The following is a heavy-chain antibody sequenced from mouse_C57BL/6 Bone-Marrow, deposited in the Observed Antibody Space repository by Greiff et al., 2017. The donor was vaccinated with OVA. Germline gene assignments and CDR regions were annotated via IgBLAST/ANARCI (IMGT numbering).Heavy chain of an antibody. Sequence: VQLKESGPGLVQPSQSLSITCTVSGFSLTSYGVHWVRQSPGKGLEWLGVIWSGGSTDYNAAFISRLSISKDNSKSQVFFKMNSLQADDTAIYYCATVDSSGFDYWGQGTTLTVSS. CDR1: GFSLTSYG. CDR2: IWSGGST. J-gene: IGHJ2*01. V-gene: IGHV2-2*01. D-gene: IGHD3-2*02. CDR3: ATVDSSGFDY.